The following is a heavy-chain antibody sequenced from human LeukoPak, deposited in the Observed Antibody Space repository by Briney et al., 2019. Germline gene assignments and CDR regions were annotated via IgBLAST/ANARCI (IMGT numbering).Heavy chain of an antibody. Sequence: GGSLRLSCAASGFTYSNYAMHWVRQAPGKGLEWVAVISYDGGTKYYADSVKGRFTISRDNSKNTLYLQMNSLRAEDTAVYYCAKDKMAYSTSSRDYWGQGTLVTVSS. CDR3: AKDKMAYSTSSRDY. J-gene: IGHJ4*02. CDR2: ISYDGGTK. D-gene: IGHD6-6*01. V-gene: IGHV3-30*18. CDR1: GFTYSNYA.